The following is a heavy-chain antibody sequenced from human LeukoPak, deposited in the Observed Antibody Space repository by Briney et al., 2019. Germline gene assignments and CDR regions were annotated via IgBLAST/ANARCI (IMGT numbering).Heavy chain of an antibody. CDR3: ARDREQLVPPYDAFDI. CDR2: ISAYNGNT. J-gene: IGHJ3*02. CDR1: GYTFTSYG. Sequence: GASVKVSCKASGYTFTSYGISWVRQAPGQGLEWMGWISAYNGNTNYAQKLQGRVTMTTDTSTSTAYMELRSLRSDDTAVYYCARDREQLVPPYDAFDIWGQGTMVTVSS. V-gene: IGHV1-18*01. D-gene: IGHD6-13*01.